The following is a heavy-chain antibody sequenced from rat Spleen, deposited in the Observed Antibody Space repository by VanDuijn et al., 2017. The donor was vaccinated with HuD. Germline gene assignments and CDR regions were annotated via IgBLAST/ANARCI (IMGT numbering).Heavy chain of an antibody. V-gene: IGHV5-34*01. D-gene: IGHD1-11*01. J-gene: IGHJ2*01. CDR2: ISSSSGT. CDR1: GFTFSDYG. CDR3: ARPVLTTEGIVGGFDY. Sequence: EVQLVESGGGLVQPGRSLKLSCVASGFTFSDYGMNWIRQAPGKGLEWVAYISSSSGTIYYADTVKGRFTISRDNAKNTLYLKLSSLRSEDTALYYCARPVLTTEGIVGGFDYWGQGVMVTVSS.